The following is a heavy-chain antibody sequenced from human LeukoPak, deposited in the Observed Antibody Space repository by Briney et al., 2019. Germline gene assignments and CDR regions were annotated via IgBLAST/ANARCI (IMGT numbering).Heavy chain of an antibody. V-gene: IGHV3-23*01. CDR3: AKDRSCTNDICHGDFDY. CDR1: GFTFSSYA. Sequence: GGSLRLSCAASGFTFSSYAVSWVRQAPGKGLEWVSRISGSGGSTYSADSVKGRFTISRDNSKNTLYLQMNSMRAEDTALYYCAKDRSCTNDICHGDFDYWGQGTLVTVSS. D-gene: IGHD2-8*01. J-gene: IGHJ4*02. CDR2: ISGSGGST.